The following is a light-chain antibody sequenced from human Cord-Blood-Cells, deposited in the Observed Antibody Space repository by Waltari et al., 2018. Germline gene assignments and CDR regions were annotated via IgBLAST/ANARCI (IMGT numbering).Light chain of an antibody. CDR3: SSYTSSSTWV. J-gene: IGLJ3*02. V-gene: IGLV2-14*03. CDR1: SSDVGGYNY. CDR2: DVS. Sequence: QSALTQPASVSGSPAQSITISCTGTSSDVGGYNYVSWYQHHPSKAPKLMIYDVSTRPAGVSNRFSGSKSGNTASLTISGLQAEDEADYYCSSYTSSSTWVFGGGTKLTVL.